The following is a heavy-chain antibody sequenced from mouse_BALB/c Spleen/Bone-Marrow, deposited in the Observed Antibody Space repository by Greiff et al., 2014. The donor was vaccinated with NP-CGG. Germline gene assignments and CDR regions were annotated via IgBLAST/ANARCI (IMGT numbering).Heavy chain of an antibody. J-gene: IGHJ4*01. D-gene: IGHD2-12*01. CDR3: AKAIRQGYYYAMDY. Sequence: QVQLKESGPGLVQPSQSLSITCTVSGFSLTSYGVHWVRQSPGKGLEWLGVIWRGGSTDYNAAFMSRLSITKDNSKSQVFFKMNRLQADDTAIYYCAKAIRQGYYYAMDYWGQGTSVTVPP. CDR1: GFSLTSYG. V-gene: IGHV2-5*01. CDR2: IWRGGST.